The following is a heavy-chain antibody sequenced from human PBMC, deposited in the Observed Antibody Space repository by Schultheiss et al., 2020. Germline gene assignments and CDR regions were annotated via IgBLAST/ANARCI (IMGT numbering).Heavy chain of an antibody. J-gene: IGHJ6*03. CDR1: GDSVSSNSAA. CDR3: ARVRRGLYGDRSFYYYYMDV. Sequence: SETLSLTCAISGDSVSSNSAAWNWVRQSPSRGLEWLGRTYYTSKWYNDYAVSVKSRITINPDTSKNQFSLKLSSVTAADTAVYYCARVRRGLYGDRSFYYYYMDVCGKGTTVTVAS. CDR2: TYYTSKWYN. D-gene: IGHD4-17*01. V-gene: IGHV6-1*01.